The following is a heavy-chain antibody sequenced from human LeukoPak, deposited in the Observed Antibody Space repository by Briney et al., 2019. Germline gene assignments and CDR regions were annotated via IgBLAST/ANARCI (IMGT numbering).Heavy chain of an antibody. Sequence: PSETLSLTCTVSGGSVSSGSYYWSWIRQPPGKGLEWIGYIHYSGSTYYNPSLKSRVTISVDTSKNQFSLKLSSVTAADTAVYYCARADGYYDSSGYHYFDYWGQGTLVTVSS. CDR1: GGSVSSGSYY. V-gene: IGHV4-30-4*08. J-gene: IGHJ4*02. CDR2: IHYSGST. CDR3: ARADGYYDSSGYHYFDY. D-gene: IGHD3-22*01.